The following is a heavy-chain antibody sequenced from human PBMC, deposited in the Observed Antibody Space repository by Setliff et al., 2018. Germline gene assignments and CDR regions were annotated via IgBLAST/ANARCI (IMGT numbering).Heavy chain of an antibody. CDR1: GGSISTYY. CDR3: AIGGGYCYFMFDY. CDR2: VYYSGIA. J-gene: IGHJ4*02. Sequence: SETLSLTCTVSGGSISTYYWSWIRQPPGKGLEWIGYVYYSGIANYSPSLKSRLTISVDTSKNQFSLKLRSVTAADTAVYFCAIGGGYCYFMFDYWGQGTLVTVSS. D-gene: IGHD3-16*01. V-gene: IGHV4-59*01.